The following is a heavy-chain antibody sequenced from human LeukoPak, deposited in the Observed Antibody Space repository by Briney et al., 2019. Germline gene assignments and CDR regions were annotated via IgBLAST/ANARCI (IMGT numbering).Heavy chain of an antibody. CDR1: GYTLTELS. J-gene: IGHJ4*02. D-gene: IGHD4-23*01. Sequence: ASVKVSCKVSGYTLTELSMHWVRQAPGKGLEWMGGFDPEDGETICAQKFQGRVTMTEVTSTDTAYMELSSLRSEDTAVYYCATDPGSPGGDYWGQGTLVTVSS. CDR3: ATDPGSPGGDY. V-gene: IGHV1-24*01. CDR2: FDPEDGET.